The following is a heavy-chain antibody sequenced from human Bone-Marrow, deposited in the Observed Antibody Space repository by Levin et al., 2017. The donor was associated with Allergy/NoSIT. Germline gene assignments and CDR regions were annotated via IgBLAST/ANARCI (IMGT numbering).Heavy chain of an antibody. J-gene: IGHJ5*02. CDR3: ARGRLAGTGSGWFDP. CDR2: IGPAGET. Sequence: AGGSLRLSCAASGFTFSSYDMHWVRQATGEGLEWVSAIGPAGETYYPGSVKGRFTISRENAKNSLYLQMNGLRAGDTAVYYCARGRLAGTGSGWFDPWGQGTLVTVSS. D-gene: IGHD6-19*01. V-gene: IGHV3-13*04. CDR1: GFTFSSYD.